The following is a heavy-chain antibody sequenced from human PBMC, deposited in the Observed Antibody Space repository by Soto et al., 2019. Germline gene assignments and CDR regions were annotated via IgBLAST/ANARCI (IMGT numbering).Heavy chain of an antibody. V-gene: IGHV4-59*08. CDR1: GGSIRDYY. J-gene: IGHJ4*02. CDR3: ASLCGYYQAFDS. CDR2: IYYTGTT. D-gene: IGHD3-22*01. Sequence: QVQLQESGPGLVKPSETLSLTCTVSGGSIRDYYWGWIRQSPRKGLEWVGYIYYTGTTKYNPSLKSRVTISVASSKNQSSLKLDSVTAADTAVYYCASLCGYYQAFDSWGQGTLVTVSS.